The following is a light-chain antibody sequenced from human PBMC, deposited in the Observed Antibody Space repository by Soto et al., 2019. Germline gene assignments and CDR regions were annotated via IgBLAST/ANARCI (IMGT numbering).Light chain of an antibody. V-gene: IGLV2-11*01. CDR3: CSYAGRYTYV. J-gene: IGLJ1*01. CDR1: SSDVGGYNY. Sequence: QSAQTQPRSVSGSPGQSVTISCTGASSDVGGYNYVSWYQQHPGKAPKLMIYDVSKRPSGVPDRFSGSKSGNTASLTISGLQTEDEADYYCCSYAGRYTYVFGTGTKLTVL. CDR2: DVS.